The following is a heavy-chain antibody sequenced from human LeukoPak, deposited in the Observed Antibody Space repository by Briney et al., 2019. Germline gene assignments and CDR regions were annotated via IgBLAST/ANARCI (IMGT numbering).Heavy chain of an antibody. CDR1: GFIFGDFS. J-gene: IGHJ4*02. CDR2: IKQDRSEK. Sequence: GGSLRLSCTASGFIFGDFSMSWVRQAPGKGLELVANIKQDRSEKYYVDSVKGRFTISRDNAKNSLYLQMNSLRAEDTAVYYCARLREIPVFGVVTKSTSYFDYWGQGTLVTVSS. CDR3: ARLREIPVFGVVTKSTSYFDY. D-gene: IGHD3-3*01. V-gene: IGHV3-7*01.